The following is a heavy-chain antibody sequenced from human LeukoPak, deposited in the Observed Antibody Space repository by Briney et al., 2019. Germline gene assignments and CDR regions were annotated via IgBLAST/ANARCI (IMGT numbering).Heavy chain of an antibody. V-gene: IGHV3-30-3*02. CDR3: AKSSYYDSSGFYREYYFDY. Sequence: RGSLRLSCAASGFTFSSYATHWVRQAPGKGLEWVAVISYDGSNKYYADSVKGRFTISRDNSKNTLYLQMNSLRAGDTAIYYCAKSSYYDSSGFYREYYFDYWGQGTLVPVSS. J-gene: IGHJ4*02. CDR1: GFTFSSYA. CDR2: ISYDGSNK. D-gene: IGHD3-22*01.